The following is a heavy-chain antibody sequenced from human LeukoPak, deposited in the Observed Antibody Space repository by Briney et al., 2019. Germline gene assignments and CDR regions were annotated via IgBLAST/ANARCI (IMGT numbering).Heavy chain of an antibody. CDR3: ARSHYDILTGYYTLYYYYYMDV. V-gene: IGHV1-69*06. D-gene: IGHD3-9*01. J-gene: IGHJ6*03. CDR1: GGTFSSYA. Sequence: WASVKVSCKASGGTFSSYAISRVRQAPGQGLEWMGGIIPIFGTANYAQKFQGRVTITADKSTSTAYMELSSLRSEDTAVYYCARSHYDILTGYYTLYYYYYMDVWGKGTTVTVSS. CDR2: IIPIFGTA.